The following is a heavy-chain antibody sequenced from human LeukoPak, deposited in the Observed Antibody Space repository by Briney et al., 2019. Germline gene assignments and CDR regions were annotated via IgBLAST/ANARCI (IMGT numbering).Heavy chain of an antibody. J-gene: IGHJ4*02. Sequence: ASVKVSCKASGYTFTSHDIIWVRQATGQGLEWMGWINSNNGDTTYAQSFQDRVTITRDTSISTAYMELTSLRSDDTAVCYCARNHEGFRYWGQGTLVTVSS. CDR3: ARNHEGFRY. CDR2: INSNNGDT. CDR1: GYTFTSHD. V-gene: IGHV1-8*03.